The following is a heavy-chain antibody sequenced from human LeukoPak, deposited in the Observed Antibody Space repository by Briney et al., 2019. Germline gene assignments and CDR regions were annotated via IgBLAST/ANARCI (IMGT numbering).Heavy chain of an antibody. V-gene: IGHV3-48*03. CDR3: AKDLWAYGSGTYCVGS. Sequence: GGSLRLSCAASGFTFSNYEMNWVRQAPGKGLEWLSYISGNGNTIYYADSVKGRFTISRDNAKNSLYLQMNSLRAEDTAVYYCAKDLWAYGSGTYCVGSWGQGTLVTVSS. CDR2: ISGNGNTI. J-gene: IGHJ5*02. D-gene: IGHD3-10*01. CDR1: GFTFSNYE.